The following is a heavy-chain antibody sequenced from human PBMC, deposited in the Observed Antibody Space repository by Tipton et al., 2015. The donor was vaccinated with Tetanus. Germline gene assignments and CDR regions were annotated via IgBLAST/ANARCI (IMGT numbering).Heavy chain of an antibody. D-gene: IGHD6-25*01. V-gene: IGHV1-18*01. Sequence: QSGPEVRKPGASVKVSCKAAGYTFTGNYLQWVRQAPGQGLEWVGWISAYNGKTKYAQKLQGRVTMTTDRSASTAYMDLRRLRPDDTAVYYCARVQEQRIYFYGMDVWGQGTTVTVSS. CDR2: ISAYNGKT. J-gene: IGHJ6*02. CDR1: GYTFTGNY. CDR3: ARVQEQRIYFYGMDV.